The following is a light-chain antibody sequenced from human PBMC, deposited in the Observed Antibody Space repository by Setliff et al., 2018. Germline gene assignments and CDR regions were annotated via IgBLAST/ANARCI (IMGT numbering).Light chain of an antibody. V-gene: IGKV3-20*01. CDR3: QQYISSPPT. J-gene: IGKJ1*01. CDR1: QSVSSSY. Sequence: EIVLTQSPGTLSLSPGERATLSCRASQSVSSSYLAWYQQKPGQAPSLLIYGASSRATGIPDRFNGSGSGTDFTLTISRLEPEDFAVYYCQQYISSPPTFGQGTKV. CDR2: GAS.